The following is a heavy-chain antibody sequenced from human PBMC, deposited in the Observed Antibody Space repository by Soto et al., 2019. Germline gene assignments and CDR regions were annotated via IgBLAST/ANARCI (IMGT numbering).Heavy chain of an antibody. D-gene: IGHD2-8*01. CDR2: IWYDGSNK. Sequence: GGSLRLSCAASGFTFSSYGMHWVRQAPGKGLEWVAVIWYDGSNKYYAESVKGRFTISRDNSKNTLYLQMNSLRAEDTAVYYCARGEVYARGYFQHWGQGTLVTVSS. CDR3: ARGEVYARGYFQH. J-gene: IGHJ1*01. CDR1: GFTFSSYG. V-gene: IGHV3-33*01.